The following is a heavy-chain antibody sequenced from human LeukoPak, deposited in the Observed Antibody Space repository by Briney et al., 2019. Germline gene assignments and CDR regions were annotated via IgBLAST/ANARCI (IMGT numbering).Heavy chain of an antibody. CDR2: TSGSGGST. V-gene: IGHV3-23*01. D-gene: IGHD2-2*01. J-gene: IGHJ6*02. Sequence: GGSLRLSCAASGFTFSSYAMSWVRQAPGKGLEWVSATSGSGGSTYYADSVKGRFTISRDNSKNTLYLQMNSLRAEDTAVYYCAKQLAMDRGYYYYGMDVWGQGTTVTVSS. CDR3: AKQLAMDRGYYYYGMDV. CDR1: GFTFSSYA.